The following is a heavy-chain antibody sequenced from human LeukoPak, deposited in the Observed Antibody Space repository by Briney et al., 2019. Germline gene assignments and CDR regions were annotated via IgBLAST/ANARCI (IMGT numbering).Heavy chain of an antibody. V-gene: IGHV3-23*01. CDR2: ISGSGGST. CDR3: ARDRGIAAAGTGWFDP. CDR1: GFTVSSNY. Sequence: GGSLRLSCAASGFTVSSNYMSWVRQAPGKGLEWVSAISGSGGSTYYADSVKGRFTMSRDNSKNTLYLQMNSLRAEDTAVYYCARDRGIAAAGTGWFDPWGQGTLVTVSS. D-gene: IGHD6-13*01. J-gene: IGHJ5*02.